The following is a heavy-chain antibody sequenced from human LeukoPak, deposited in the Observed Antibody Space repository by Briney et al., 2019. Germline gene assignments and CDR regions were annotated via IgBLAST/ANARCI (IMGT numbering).Heavy chain of an antibody. J-gene: IGHJ4*02. CDR3: AKDRNCGGDCN. V-gene: IGHV3-23*01. CDR2: ISGSGGST. CDR1: GFTFSSYA. D-gene: IGHD2-21*01. Sequence: AGGSLRLSCAASGFTFSSYAMSWVRQAPGKGLEWVSAISGSGGSTYYADSVKGRFTISRDNSKSTLYLHMNSLRTEDTAIYYCAKDRNCGGDCNWGQGTLVTVSS.